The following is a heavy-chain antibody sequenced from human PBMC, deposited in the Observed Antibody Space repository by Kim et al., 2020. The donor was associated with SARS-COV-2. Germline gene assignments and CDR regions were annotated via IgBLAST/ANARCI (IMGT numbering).Heavy chain of an antibody. CDR1: GLSFDSSA. CDR2: ISFAGRNK. V-gene: IGHV3-30-3*01. D-gene: IGHD3-10*01. CDR3: ARGNYFESVSLSDYYNGMDV. Sequence: GGSLRLSCASSGLSFDSSAMNWVRQGLGNGLAWVAVISFAGRNKDYADSVKGRFTISRDNSKSTLYLQMNSLRIEDTAVYYCARGNYFESVSLSDYYNGMDVWGQGTTVTVSS. J-gene: IGHJ6*01.